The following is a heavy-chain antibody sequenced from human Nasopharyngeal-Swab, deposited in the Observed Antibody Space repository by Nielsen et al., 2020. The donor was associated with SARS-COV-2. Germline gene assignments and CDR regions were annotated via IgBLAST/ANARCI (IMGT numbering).Heavy chain of an antibody. Sequence: SVKVSCKASGGTFSSYAISWVRQAPGQGLEWMGGIIPIFGTANYAQKFQGRVTITADESTSTAYMGLSSLRSEDTAVYYCARTYYYGSGSYYNFDYWGQGTLVTVSS. D-gene: IGHD3-10*01. V-gene: IGHV1-69*13. CDR2: IIPIFGTA. CDR3: ARTYYYGSGSYYNFDY. J-gene: IGHJ4*02. CDR1: GGTFSSYA.